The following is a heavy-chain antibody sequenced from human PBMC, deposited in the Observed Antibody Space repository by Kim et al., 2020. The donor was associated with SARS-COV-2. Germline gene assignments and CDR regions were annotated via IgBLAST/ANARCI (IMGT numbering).Heavy chain of an antibody. J-gene: IGHJ4*02. CDR2: IWYDGSNK. CDR1: GFTFSSYG. Sequence: GGSLRLSCAASGFTFSSYGMHWVRQAPGKGLEWVAVIWYDGSNKYYADSVKGRFTISRDNSKNTLYLQMNSLRAEDTAVYYCARDMGYSSGWYAYWGQGTLVTVSS. V-gene: IGHV3-33*01. D-gene: IGHD6-19*01. CDR3: ARDMGYSSGWYAY.